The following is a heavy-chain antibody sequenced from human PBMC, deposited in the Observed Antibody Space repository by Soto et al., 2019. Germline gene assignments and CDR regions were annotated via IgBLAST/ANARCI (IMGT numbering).Heavy chain of an antibody. CDR2: ISSSSSYI. J-gene: IGHJ4*02. CDR3: AREYDNIIGY. D-gene: IGHD3-22*01. CDR1: GFTFSSYS. V-gene: IGHV3-21*01. Sequence: EVQLVESGGGLVKPGGSLRLSCAASGFTFSSYSMNWVRQAPGKGMEWVSSISSSSSYIYYADSVKGRFTISRYNAKNSLYLQINSLRAEDTAVYYWAREYDNIIGYWGQGTLVTVSS.